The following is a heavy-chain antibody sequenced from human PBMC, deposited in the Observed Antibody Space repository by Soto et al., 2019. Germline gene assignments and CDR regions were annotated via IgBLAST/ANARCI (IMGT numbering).Heavy chain of an antibody. D-gene: IGHD3-10*01. CDR1: GGSISSGDYY. V-gene: IGHV4-30-4*01. J-gene: IGHJ4*02. CDR3: AREDYYYGSGSYYI. Sequence: QVQLQESGPGLVKPSQTLSLTCTVSGGSISSGDYYWSWIRQPPGKGLEWIGYIYYSGSTSYNPSLKSRLTLSVDTAKNQFSLKLSSVTAADTAVYYCAREDYYYGSGSYYIWGQGTLVTFSS. CDR2: IYYSGST.